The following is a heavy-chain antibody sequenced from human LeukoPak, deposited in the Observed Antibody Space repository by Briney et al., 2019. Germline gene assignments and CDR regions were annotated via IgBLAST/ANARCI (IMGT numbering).Heavy chain of an antibody. D-gene: IGHD3-3*01. Sequence: SQTLSLTCTVSGGSISSGGYYWSWIRQHPGKGLEWIGYIYYSGSTYYNPSLKSRVTISVDTSKNQFSLKLGSVTAADTAVYYCARNSRRRTVSRPGVVIVGAWFDPWGQGNLVTISS. CDR3: ARNSRRRTVSRPGVVIVGAWFDP. CDR1: GGSISSGGYY. V-gene: IGHV4-31*03. J-gene: IGHJ5*02. CDR2: IYYSGST.